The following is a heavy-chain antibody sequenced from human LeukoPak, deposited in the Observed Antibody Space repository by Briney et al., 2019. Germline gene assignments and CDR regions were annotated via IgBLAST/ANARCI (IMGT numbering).Heavy chain of an antibody. D-gene: IGHD3-3*01. CDR2: INHSGST. CDR3: ARGISGAQYFPQ. J-gene: IGHJ1*01. Sequence: SETLSLTCAVYGGSFSGYYWSWIRQPPGKGLEWIGEINHSGSTNYNPSLKSRVTISVDTSKNQFSLKLSSVTAADTAVYYCARGISGAQYFPQWGQGTLVTVSS. CDR1: GGSFSGYY. V-gene: IGHV4-34*01.